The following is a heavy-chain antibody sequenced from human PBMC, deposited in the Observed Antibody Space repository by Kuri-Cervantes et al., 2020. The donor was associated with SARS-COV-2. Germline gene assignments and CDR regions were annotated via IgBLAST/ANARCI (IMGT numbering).Heavy chain of an antibody. CDR3: ARDQYQLMIGYYYYYLDV. D-gene: IGHD2-2*01. CDR1: GFTFSSYA. CDR2: VSYDGSDK. V-gene: IGHV3-30*04. J-gene: IGHJ6*03. Sequence: GESLKISCAASGFTFSSYAMHWVRQAPGKGLEWVSFVSYDGSDKYYADSVKGRFTISRDNSQNTLYLQMDSLRSDDTAVYYCARDQYQLMIGYYYYYLDVWGKGTMVTVSS.